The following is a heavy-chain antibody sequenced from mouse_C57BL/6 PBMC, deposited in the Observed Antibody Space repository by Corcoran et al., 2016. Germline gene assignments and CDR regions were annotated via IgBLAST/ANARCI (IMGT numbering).Heavy chain of an antibody. J-gene: IGHJ1*03. CDR3: ARREVVATKRWYFDV. CDR1: GYTFTDYN. D-gene: IGHD1-1*01. V-gene: IGHV1-18*01. Sequence: EVQLQQSGPELVKPGASVKIPCKASGYTFTDYNMDWVKQSHGKSLEWIGDINPNNGGTIYNQKFKGKATLTVDKSSSTAYMELRSLTSEDTAVYYCARREVVATKRWYFDVWGTGTTVTVSS. CDR2: INPNNGGT.